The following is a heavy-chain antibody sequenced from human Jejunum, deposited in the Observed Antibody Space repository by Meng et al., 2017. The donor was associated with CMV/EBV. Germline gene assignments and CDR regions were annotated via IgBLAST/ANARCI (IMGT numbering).Heavy chain of an antibody. CDR3: VVGHDSRKVAY. J-gene: IGHJ4*02. CDR2: ICSGDTT. CDR1: GFSVGISH. Sequence: CKVSGFSVGISHMSWVRQAPGKGLEWVSVICSGDTTHYADSVKGRFIISRDNSMNTLYLQMDSLRAEDTAVYYCVVGHDSRKVAYWGQGTLVTVSS. V-gene: IGHV3-53*01. D-gene: IGHD2-15*01.